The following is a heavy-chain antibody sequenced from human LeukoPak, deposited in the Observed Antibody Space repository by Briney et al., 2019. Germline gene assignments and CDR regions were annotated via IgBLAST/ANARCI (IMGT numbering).Heavy chain of an antibody. V-gene: IGHV1-2*02. J-gene: IGHJ5*02. Sequence: ASVKVSCKASGYTFTSYDINWVRQATGQGLEWMGWINPNSGGTNYAQKFQGRVTMTRDTSISTAYMELSRLRSDDTAVYYCARGGSGWSRYNWFDPWGQGTLVTVSS. D-gene: IGHD6-19*01. CDR3: ARGGSGWSRYNWFDP. CDR1: GYTFTSYD. CDR2: INPNSGGT.